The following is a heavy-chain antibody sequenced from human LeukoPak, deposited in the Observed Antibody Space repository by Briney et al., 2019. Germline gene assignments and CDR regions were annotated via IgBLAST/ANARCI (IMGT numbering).Heavy chain of an antibody. CDR1: SGSFSGYY. Sequence: SETLSLTCAVSSGSFSGYYWSWIRQPPGRGLEWIGEINHSGSTNYNPSLKSRVTISVDTSKNQFSLKLSSVTAADTAVYYCARAVDNDFWSGYYLQPFFDYWGQGTLVTVSS. CDR2: INHSGST. CDR3: ARAVDNDFWSGYYLQPFFDY. J-gene: IGHJ4*02. D-gene: IGHD3-3*01. V-gene: IGHV4-34*01.